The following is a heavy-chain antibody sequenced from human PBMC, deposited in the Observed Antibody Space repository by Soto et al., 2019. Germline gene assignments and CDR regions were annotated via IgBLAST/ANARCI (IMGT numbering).Heavy chain of an antibody. CDR1: GFTFSSYW. CDR2: INSDGSST. Sequence: LRLSCAASGFTFSSYWMHWVRQAPGKGLVWVSRINSDGSSTSYADSVKGRFTISRDNAKNTLYLQMNSLRAEDTAVYYCARDFNSGYDIDYWGQGTLVTVSS. D-gene: IGHD5-12*01. CDR3: ARDFNSGYDIDY. J-gene: IGHJ4*02. V-gene: IGHV3-74*01.